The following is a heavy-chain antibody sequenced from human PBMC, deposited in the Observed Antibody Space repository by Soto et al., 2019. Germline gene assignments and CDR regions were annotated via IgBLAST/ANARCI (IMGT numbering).Heavy chain of an antibody. Sequence: GGSLRLSCAASGFTFSSYAMSWARQAPGKGLEWVSAISGSGGSTYYADSVKGRFTISRDNSKNTLYLQMNSLRAEDTAVYYCAKDLKPMVRGVLAAFDIWGQGTMVTVSS. V-gene: IGHV3-23*01. D-gene: IGHD3-10*01. CDR2: ISGSGGST. J-gene: IGHJ3*02. CDR1: GFTFSSYA. CDR3: AKDLKPMVRGVLAAFDI.